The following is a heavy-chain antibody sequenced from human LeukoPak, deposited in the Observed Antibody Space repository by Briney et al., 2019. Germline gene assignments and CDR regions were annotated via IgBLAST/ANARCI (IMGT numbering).Heavy chain of an antibody. Sequence: ASVKVSCKASGYTFTSYAMNWVRQAPGQGLEWMGGIIPIFGTANYAQKFQGRVTITADESTSTAYMELSSLRSEDTAVYYCASAHAYCGGDCYVSNYYYYGMDVWGQGTTVTVSS. D-gene: IGHD2-21*02. V-gene: IGHV1-69*13. CDR2: IIPIFGTA. CDR3: ASAHAYCGGDCYVSNYYYYGMDV. J-gene: IGHJ6*02. CDR1: GYTFTSYA.